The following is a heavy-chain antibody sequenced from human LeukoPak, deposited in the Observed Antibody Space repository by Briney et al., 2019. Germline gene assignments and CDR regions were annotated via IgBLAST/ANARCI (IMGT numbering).Heavy chain of an antibody. V-gene: IGHV3-23*01. CDR1: GFTFSSYA. CDR2: ISGSGGST. Sequence: PGGSLRLSCAASGFTFSSYAMSWVRQAPGKGLEWVSAISGSGGSTYYADSVKGRFTISRDNSKNTLYLQMNSLRAEDTAVYYCATQSMVRGVSELDYWGQGTLVTVSS. D-gene: IGHD3-10*01. J-gene: IGHJ4*02. CDR3: ATQSMVRGVSELDY.